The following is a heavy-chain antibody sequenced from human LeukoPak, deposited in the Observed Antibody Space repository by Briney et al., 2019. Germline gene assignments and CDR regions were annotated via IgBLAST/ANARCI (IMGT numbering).Heavy chain of an antibody. D-gene: IGHD2-15*01. V-gene: IGHV1-18*01. Sequence: ASVKVSCKASGYTFTSYGISWVRQAPGQGLEWMGWISAYNGNTNYAQKLQGRVTMTTDTSTSTAYMELRSLRSDDTAEYYCASVLRAGVSSGWFSNYYYYGMDVWGQGTTVTVSS. J-gene: IGHJ6*02. CDR2: ISAYNGNT. CDR1: GYTFTSYG. CDR3: ASVLRAGVSSGWFSNYYYYGMDV.